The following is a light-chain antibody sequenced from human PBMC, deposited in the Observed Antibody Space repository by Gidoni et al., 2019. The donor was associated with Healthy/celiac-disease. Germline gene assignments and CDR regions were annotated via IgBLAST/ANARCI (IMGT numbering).Light chain of an antibody. V-gene: IGKV1-5*03. CDR1: QTISSW. CDR2: KAS. J-gene: IGKJ1*01. Sequence: DIQMTQSPSTLSAFVGDRVTITRRASQTISSWLAWYQQKQGKDPKLLIYKASSLESGVPSSFSGSGSGTEFTLTISSLQPDEFATYYCRQYNGYTWTFGQGTKVEIK. CDR3: RQYNGYTWT.